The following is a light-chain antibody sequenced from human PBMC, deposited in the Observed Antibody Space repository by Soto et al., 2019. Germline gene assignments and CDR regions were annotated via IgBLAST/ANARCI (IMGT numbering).Light chain of an antibody. Sequence: QSVLTQPPSVSAAPGQKVTISCSGSSSNIRGNSVSWYQRLPGTAPKLLIYDDNKRPSGIPDRFSGSKSGTSATLGITGFQTGDEADYYCGSWDSSLSAYVFGTGTKVTVL. CDR1: SSNIRGNS. V-gene: IGLV1-51*01. J-gene: IGLJ1*01. CDR2: DDN. CDR3: GSWDSSLSAYV.